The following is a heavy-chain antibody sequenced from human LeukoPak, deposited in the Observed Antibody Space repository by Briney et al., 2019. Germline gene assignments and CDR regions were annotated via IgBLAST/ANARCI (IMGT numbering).Heavy chain of an antibody. D-gene: IGHD2-21*02. CDR2: ISWNSGSI. CDR1: GFTFDDYA. Sequence: SGGSLRLSCAASGFTFDDYAMHWVRQAPGKGLEWVSGISWNSGSIGYADSVKGRFTISRDNAKNSLYLQMNSLRAEDTALYYCAKALAYCGGDCIAFDIWGQGTMVTVSS. CDR3: AKALAYCGGDCIAFDI. V-gene: IGHV3-9*01. J-gene: IGHJ3*02.